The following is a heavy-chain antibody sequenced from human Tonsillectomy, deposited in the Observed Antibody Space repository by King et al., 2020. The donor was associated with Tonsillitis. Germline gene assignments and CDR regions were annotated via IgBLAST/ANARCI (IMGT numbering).Heavy chain of an antibody. D-gene: IGHD3-22*01. V-gene: IGHV3-48*01. J-gene: IGHJ5*02. CDR1: GFTFSSYC. CDR2: ISKIGSST. CDR3: ARDLDSREDYNWFDP. Sequence: QLVQSGGGLVQPGGSLRLSCAASGFTFSSYCMVWVRQAPGKGLEWVSYISKIGSSTQYADSVKGRFTISRDNAKNSLHLQMNSLRAEDTAVYYCARDLDSREDYNWFDPWGQGILVTVSS.